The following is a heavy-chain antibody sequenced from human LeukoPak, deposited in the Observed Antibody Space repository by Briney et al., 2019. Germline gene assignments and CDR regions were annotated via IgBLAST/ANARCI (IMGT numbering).Heavy chain of an antibody. J-gene: IGHJ6*03. V-gene: IGHV4-59*01. CDR1: GGSISDYY. CDR3: ARGGNLWDFYYYIDV. Sequence: PSETLSLTCTVSGGSISDYYWNWVRQPPGKGLEWVGYVYSSGSTNYNPSLKSRVTISVDTSKNQFSLNLRSVTAADTAVYYCARGGNLWDFYYYIDVWGKGTTVTVSS. CDR2: VYSSGST. D-gene: IGHD1-14*01.